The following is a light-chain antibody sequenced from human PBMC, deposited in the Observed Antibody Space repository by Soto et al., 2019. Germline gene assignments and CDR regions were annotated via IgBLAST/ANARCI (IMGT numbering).Light chain of an antibody. CDR2: EVR. CDR3: SSYATTARRL. J-gene: IGLJ1*01. Sequence: ALTQPASVSGSPGQSITISCTGTDDNIGRFDFVSWYQQHPDKAPKLLIYEVRKRPSGVSDRFSASKSGNTASLTISGLQAEDEGDYYCSSYATTARRLFGTGTKVTVL. V-gene: IGLV2-14*01. CDR1: DDNIGRFDF.